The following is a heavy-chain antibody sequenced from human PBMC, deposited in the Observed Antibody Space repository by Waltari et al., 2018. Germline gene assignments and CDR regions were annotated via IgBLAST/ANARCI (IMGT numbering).Heavy chain of an antibody. V-gene: IGHV4-38-2*02. D-gene: IGHD2-2*01. CDR1: GYSISSGYY. J-gene: IGHJ4*02. Sequence: QVQLQESGPGLVKPSETLSLTCTVSGYSISSGYYWGWIRQPPGKGLEWIGSIYHSGSTYYNPSLKSRVTISVDTSKNQFSLKLSSVTAADTAVYYCARVVVPADFDYWGQGTLVTVSS. CDR3: ARVVVPADFDY. CDR2: IYHSGST.